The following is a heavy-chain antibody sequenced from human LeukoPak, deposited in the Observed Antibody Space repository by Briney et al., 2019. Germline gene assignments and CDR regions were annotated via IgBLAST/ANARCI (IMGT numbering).Heavy chain of an antibody. CDR1: GYTFNNYG. V-gene: IGHV1-46*02. Sequence: GASVKVSFKASGYTFNNYGITWVRQAPGQGLEWMGIINPSGGSTSYAQKFQGRVTMTRDTSTSTVYMELSSLRSEDTAVYYCARVALIAAAEGWFDPWGQGTLVTVSS. CDR3: ARVALIAAAEGWFDP. J-gene: IGHJ5*02. CDR2: INPSGGST. D-gene: IGHD6-13*01.